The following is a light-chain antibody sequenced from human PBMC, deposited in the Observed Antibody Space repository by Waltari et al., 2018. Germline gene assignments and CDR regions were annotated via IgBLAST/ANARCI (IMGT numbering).Light chain of an antibody. CDR3: KQGSHWPRT. CDR2: KVS. CDR1: KSLVYSDGNSY. J-gene: IGKJ5*01. Sequence: EDVMSQSPLSLPVTLGQPATISCRSSKSLVYSDGNSYLHWFQQRPGQSPRLLMYKVSSWDSGVPDRFSGSGSGTDFTLKINRVEAEDVGVYYCKQGSHWPRTFGQGTRLEIK. V-gene: IGKV2D-30*01.